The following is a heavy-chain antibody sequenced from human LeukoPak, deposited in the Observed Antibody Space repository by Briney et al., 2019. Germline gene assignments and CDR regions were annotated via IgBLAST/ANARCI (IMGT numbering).Heavy chain of an antibody. D-gene: IGHD3-16*01. CDR3: ARVSRGDRNWFDP. V-gene: IGHV4-30-2*01. CDR1: GDSITSGGYS. CDR2: IYHSGST. J-gene: IGHJ5*02. Sequence: PSQTLSLTCTVSGDSITSGGYSWSWIRQPPGKGLEWIGYIYHSGSTYYNPSLKSRVTISVDRSKNQFSLKLSSVTAADTAVYYCARVSRGDRNWFDPWGQGTLVTVSS.